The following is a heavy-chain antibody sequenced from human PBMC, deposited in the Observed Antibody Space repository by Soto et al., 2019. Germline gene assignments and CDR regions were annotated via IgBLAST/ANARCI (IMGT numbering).Heavy chain of an antibody. CDR3: AKGRMDIVVVPAAIPWYFDY. D-gene: IGHD2-2*02. J-gene: IGHJ4*02. Sequence: GGSLRLSCAASGFTFSSYAMSWVRQAPGKGLEWVSAISGSGGSTYYADSVKGRFTIYRDNSKNTLYLQMNSLRAEDTAVYYCAKGRMDIVVVPAAIPWYFDYWGQGTLGTVSS. CDR2: ISGSGGST. V-gene: IGHV3-23*01. CDR1: GFTFSSYA.